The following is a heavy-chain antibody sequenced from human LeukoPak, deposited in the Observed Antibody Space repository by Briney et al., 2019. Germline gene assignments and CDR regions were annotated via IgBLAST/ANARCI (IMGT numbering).Heavy chain of an antibody. V-gene: IGHV1-69*01. J-gene: IGHJ4*02. Sequence: VASVKVSCKASGATFSSYAISWVRQAPGQGLEWMGGIIPIFGTANYAQKFQGRVTITADESTSAAYMELSSLRSEDTAVYYCARDTRSSGFFDYWGQGTLVTVSS. CDR1: GATFSSYA. CDR2: IIPIFGTA. D-gene: IGHD6-19*01. CDR3: ARDTRSSGFFDY.